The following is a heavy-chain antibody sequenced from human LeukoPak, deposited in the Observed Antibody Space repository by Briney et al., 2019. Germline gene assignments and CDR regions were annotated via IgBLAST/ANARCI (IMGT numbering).Heavy chain of an antibody. CDR1: GGSFSGYY. V-gene: IGHV4-34*01. CDR2: INHSGST. D-gene: IGHD3-22*01. Sequence: MASETLSLTCAVYGGSFSGYYWSWIRQPPGKGLEWIGEINHSGSTNYNPSLKSRVTISVDTSKNQFSLKLSSVTAADTAVYYCARNPTYYYDSSLDWGQGTLVTVSS. J-gene: IGHJ4*02. CDR3: ARNPTYYYDSSLD.